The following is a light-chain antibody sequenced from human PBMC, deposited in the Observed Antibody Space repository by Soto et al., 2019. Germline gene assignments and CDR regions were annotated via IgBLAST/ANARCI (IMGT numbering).Light chain of an antibody. J-gene: IGLJ2*01. CDR1: SSDVGSYNL. Sequence: QSALTQPASVSGSPGQSITISCTGTSSDVGSYNLVSWYQQYPGKAPKLMIYEGGKRPSGVSNRFSGSKSGNTASLTISGLQAEDEADYYCCSFALRSTLIFSGGTKLTVL. CDR3: CSFALRSTLI. V-gene: IGLV2-23*01. CDR2: EGG.